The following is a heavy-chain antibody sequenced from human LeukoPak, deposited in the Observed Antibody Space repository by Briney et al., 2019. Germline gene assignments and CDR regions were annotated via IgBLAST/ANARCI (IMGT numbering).Heavy chain of an antibody. CDR2: MNPNSGNT. CDR3: ARGQVLLWFGETTYAFDI. D-gene: IGHD3-10*01. Sequence: EASVKVSCKASGHTFTSYDINWVRQATGQGLEWMGWMNPNSGNTGYAQKFQGRVTMTRNTSISTAYMELSSLRSEDTAVYYCARGQVLLWFGETTYAFDIWGQGTMVTVSS. V-gene: IGHV1-8*01. J-gene: IGHJ3*02. CDR1: GHTFTSYD.